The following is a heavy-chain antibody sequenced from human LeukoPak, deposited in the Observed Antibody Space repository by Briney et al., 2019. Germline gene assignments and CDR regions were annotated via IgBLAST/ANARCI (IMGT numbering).Heavy chain of an antibody. Sequence: ASVKVSCKASGYTFTSYDINWVRQATGQGLEWMGWMNPNSGNTGYAQKFQGRVTMTGNTSISTAYMELSSLRSEDTAVYYCARGSNYDFWSGYLILDYWGQGTLVTVSS. CDR3: ARGSNYDFWSGYLILDY. CDR2: MNPNSGNT. J-gene: IGHJ4*02. D-gene: IGHD3-3*01. V-gene: IGHV1-8*01. CDR1: GYTFTSYD.